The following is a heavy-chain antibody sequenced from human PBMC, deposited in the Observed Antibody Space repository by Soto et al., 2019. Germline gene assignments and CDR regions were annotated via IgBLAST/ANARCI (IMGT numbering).Heavy chain of an antibody. CDR2: MNPNSGNT. CDR1: GYTFTSYD. J-gene: IGHJ6*02. D-gene: IGHD6-6*01. V-gene: IGHV1-8*01. CDR3: ARGPVDSSSSVWYYYGMDV. Sequence: ASVKVSCKASGYTFTSYDINWVRQATGQGLEWMGWMNPNSGNTGYAQKFQGRVTMTRNTSISTAYMELSSLRSEDTAVYYCARGPVDSSSSVWYYYGMDVWGQGTTVT.